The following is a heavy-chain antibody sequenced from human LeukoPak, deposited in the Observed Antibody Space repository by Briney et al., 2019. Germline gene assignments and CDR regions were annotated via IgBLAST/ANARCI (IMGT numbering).Heavy chain of an antibody. J-gene: IGHJ5*02. V-gene: IGHV1-8*01. D-gene: IGHD1-1*01. Sequence: ASVKVSCKASAYTFTSNDINLVRQAAGQGLEWMGWMNPHNGNAGYAQKFQGRVTMTRDTSTNTAYMELSSLTSDDSAVYYCARIPQRVPHNWFDPWGQGTLVTVSS. CDR3: ARIPQRVPHNWFDP. CDR1: AYTFTSND. CDR2: MNPHNGNA.